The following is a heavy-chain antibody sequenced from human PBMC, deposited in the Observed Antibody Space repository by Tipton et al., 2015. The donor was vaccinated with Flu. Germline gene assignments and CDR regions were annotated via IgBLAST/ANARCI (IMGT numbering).Heavy chain of an antibody. CDR3: ARYPESNYHWFGP. V-gene: IGHV4-39*07. J-gene: IGHJ5*02. Sequence: LRLSCTVSGGSISSSRYYWGWIRQPPGKGLEWIGCIYHSGTAYYNPSLKSRVTISVDTSKNQISLKLSSVTAADTAVYYCARYPESNYHWFGPWGQGALVTVSS. D-gene: IGHD4-11*01. CDR1: GGSISSSRYY. CDR2: IYHSGTA.